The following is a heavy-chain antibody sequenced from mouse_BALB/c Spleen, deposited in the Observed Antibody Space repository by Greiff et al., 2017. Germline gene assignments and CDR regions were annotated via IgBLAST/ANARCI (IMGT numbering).Heavy chain of an antibody. J-gene: IGHJ2*01. D-gene: IGHD1-1*01. V-gene: IGHV14-3*02. Sequence: EVQLKESGAELVKPGASVKLSCTASGFNIKDTYMHWVKQRPEQGLEWIGRIDPANGNTKYDPKFQGKATITADTSSNTAYLQLSSLTSEDTAVYYCASWGFYGSSDYWGQGTTLTVSS. CDR1: GFNIKDTY. CDR3: ASWGFYGSSDY. CDR2: IDPANGNT.